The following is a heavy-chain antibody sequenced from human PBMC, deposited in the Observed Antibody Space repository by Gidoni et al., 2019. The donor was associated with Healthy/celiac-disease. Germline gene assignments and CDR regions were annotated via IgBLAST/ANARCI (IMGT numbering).Heavy chain of an antibody. D-gene: IGHD1-26*01. V-gene: IGHV3-66*01. CDR1: GFTVCSNY. CDR2: IYGDGST. J-gene: IGHJ4*02. CDR3: ARAATLPPSGSYYYFDY. Sequence: EVHLVESGGGLVQPGGSLRLSCAASGFTVCSNYMSWVRQAQGKGLEWVSIIYGDGSTYYADSVKGRFTISRDNSKNTLYLQMNSLRAEDTAVYYCARAATLPPSGSYYYFDYWGQGTLVTVSS.